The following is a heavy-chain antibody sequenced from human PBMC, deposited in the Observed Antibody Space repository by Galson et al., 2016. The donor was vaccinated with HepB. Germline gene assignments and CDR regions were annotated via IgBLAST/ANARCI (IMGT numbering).Heavy chain of an antibody. V-gene: IGHV3-74*01. CDR1: GFTFNSNW. D-gene: IGHD1-26*01. J-gene: IGHJ4*02. Sequence: SLRLSCAASGFTFNSNWMHWVRRTPGKGLVWVSRINSDGTITDYADSVKGRFTISRDNAKNTLFLQMNSLRAEDTAVYYCARHVGGLGYFDYWGQGTLVTVSS. CDR3: ARHVGGLGYFDY. CDR2: INSDGTIT.